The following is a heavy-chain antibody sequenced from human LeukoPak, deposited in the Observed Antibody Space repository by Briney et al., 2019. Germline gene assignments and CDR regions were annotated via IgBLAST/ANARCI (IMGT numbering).Heavy chain of an antibody. Sequence: SVKVSCKASGGTFSSYAISWVRQAPGQGLEWMGRIIPILGIANYAQQFQGRVTITADKSTSTAYMELSSLRSEDTAVYYCAREYYYDSSGYSDPFDYWGQGTLVTVSS. CDR2: IIPILGIA. CDR3: AREYYYDSSGYSDPFDY. J-gene: IGHJ4*02. V-gene: IGHV1-69*04. D-gene: IGHD3-22*01. CDR1: GGTFSSYA.